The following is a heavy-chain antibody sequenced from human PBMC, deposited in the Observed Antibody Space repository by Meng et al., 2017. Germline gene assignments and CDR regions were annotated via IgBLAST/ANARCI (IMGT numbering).Heavy chain of an antibody. CDR3: ATGHPGYCTNGVCYTGYFDY. CDR2: INPNSGGT. J-gene: IGHJ4*02. D-gene: IGHD2-8*01. CDR1: GYTFTGYY. Sequence: ASVKVSCKASGYTFTGYYMHWVRQAPGQGREGMGRINPNSGGTNYAQKSQGRVTMTKETSISTAYMELSRLRSDDTAVYYCATGHPGYCTNGVCYTGYFDYWGQGTLVTVSS. V-gene: IGHV1-2*06.